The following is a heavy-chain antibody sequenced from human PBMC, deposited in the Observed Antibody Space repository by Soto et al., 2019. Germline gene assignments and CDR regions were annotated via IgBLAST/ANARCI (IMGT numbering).Heavy chain of an antibody. J-gene: IGHJ1*01. CDR3: AKDRVATYSNGEYVQQ. V-gene: IGHV3-9*01. Sequence: EVQLVESGGGLVQPGRSLRLSCAASGFTFDDYAMHWVRQAPGKGLEWVSGISWNSGNIGYADSVKGRFTISRDNAKSSLYLEMKSLRAEDTALYYCAKDRVATYSNGEYVQQWGQGTLVTVSS. CDR1: GFTFDDYA. CDR2: ISWNSGNI. D-gene: IGHD4-4*01.